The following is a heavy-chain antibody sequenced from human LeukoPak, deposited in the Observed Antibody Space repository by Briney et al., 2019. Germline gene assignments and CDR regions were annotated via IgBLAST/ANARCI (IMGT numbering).Heavy chain of an antibody. Sequence: PSETLSLTCTVSGGPIKSGGYFWHWIRRSPGMGLEWIGFIYYTGSTNYNPSLKSRIIVSVDTSNNQFSLKLSSVTAADTAMYYCARERFAGGFRYLEYWGQGTLVTVST. J-gene: IGHJ4*02. CDR1: GGPIKSGGYF. CDR3: ARERFAGGFRYLEY. D-gene: IGHD2-8*02. CDR2: IYYTGST. V-gene: IGHV4-31*03.